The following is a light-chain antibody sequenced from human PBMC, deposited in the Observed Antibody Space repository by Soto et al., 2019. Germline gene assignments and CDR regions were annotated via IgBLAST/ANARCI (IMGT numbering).Light chain of an antibody. J-gene: IGLJ7*01. CDR1: SSNIVSNT. CDR3: AAWYDSLNGAV. CDR2: SNN. V-gene: IGLV1-44*01. Sequence: QSVLTQPPSASGTPGQRVTISCSGSSSNIVSNTVNWYQQLPGTAPKLLIYSNNQRPSGVPDRFSGSKSGTSASLAISGLQSEDEADYYCAAWYDSLNGAVFGGGTQLTVL.